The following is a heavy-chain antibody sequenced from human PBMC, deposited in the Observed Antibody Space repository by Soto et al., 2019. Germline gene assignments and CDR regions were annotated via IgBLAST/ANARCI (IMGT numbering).Heavy chain of an antibody. CDR2: IYHTGST. V-gene: IGHV4-31*03. CDR1: GGSISTVGHY. J-gene: IGHJ4*02. Sequence: SETLSLTCSVSGGSISTVGHYWTWIRQPPGKGLEWIGSIYHTGSTYYSKSLRSRLTMSVDTSKSQFSLRLSSVTAAGTAVYYCARATGTLRSRNCDYWGQGSLVTVSS. CDR3: ARATGTLRSRNCDY. D-gene: IGHD1-1*01.